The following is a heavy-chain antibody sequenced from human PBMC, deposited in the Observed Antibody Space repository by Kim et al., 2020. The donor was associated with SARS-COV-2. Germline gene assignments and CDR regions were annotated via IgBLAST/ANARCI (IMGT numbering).Heavy chain of an antibody. CDR3: ARPNLRSVTIFGASKKMGGWVDP. Sequence: SESLSLTCAVYGGSFSGYYWSWIRQPPGKGLEWIGEINHSGSTNYNPSLKSRVTISVDTSKNQFSLKLSSVTAADTAVYYCARPNLRSVTIFGASKKMGGWVDPWGQGNLVTVSS. J-gene: IGHJ5*02. D-gene: IGHD3-3*01. CDR1: GGSFSGYY. V-gene: IGHV4-34*01. CDR2: INHSGST.